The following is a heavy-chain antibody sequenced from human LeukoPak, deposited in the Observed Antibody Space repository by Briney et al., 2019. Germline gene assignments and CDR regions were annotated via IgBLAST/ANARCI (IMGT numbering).Heavy chain of an antibody. CDR1: GGSFSGYY. Sequence: PSETLSLTCAVYGGSFSGYYWSWIRQPPGKGLEWIGEINHSGSTNYNPSLKSRVTISVDTSKNQFSLKLSSVTAADTAVYYCVSGLDTALFDYWGQGTLVTVSS. CDR3: VSGLDTALFDY. V-gene: IGHV4-34*01. D-gene: IGHD5-18*01. CDR2: INHSGST. J-gene: IGHJ4*02.